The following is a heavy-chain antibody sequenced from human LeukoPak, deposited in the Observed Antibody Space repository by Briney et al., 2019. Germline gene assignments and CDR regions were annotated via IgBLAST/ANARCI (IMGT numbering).Heavy chain of an antibody. CDR2: ISSSSSYI. V-gene: IGHV3-21*04. CDR3: AKTTYSSQVLPSPFDI. CDR1: GFTFSTYS. J-gene: IGHJ3*02. Sequence: PGGSLRLSCAASGFTFSTYSMNWVRQAPGKGLEWVSSISSSSSYIYYADSVKGRFTISRDNSKNTLYLQMNSLRAEDTAVYYCAKTTYSSQVLPSPFDIWGQGTMVTVSS. D-gene: IGHD6-19*01.